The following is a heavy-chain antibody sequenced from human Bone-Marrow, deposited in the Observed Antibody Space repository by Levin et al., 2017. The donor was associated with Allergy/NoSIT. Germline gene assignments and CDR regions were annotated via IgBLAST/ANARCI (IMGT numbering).Heavy chain of an antibody. V-gene: IGHV3-7*01. CDR1: GFTFSAYW. Sequence: PGGSLRLSCGASGFTFSAYWMNWVRQAPGKGLEWVANIKQDGTDKVYVDSVKGRFTISRDNAQNSLFLQMDSLRPEDTAIYYCARAGLMSTGYDDQLFDFWGQGTLVTVSS. CDR2: IKQDGTDK. J-gene: IGHJ4*02. D-gene: IGHD5-12*01. CDR3: ARAGLMSTGYDDQLFDF.